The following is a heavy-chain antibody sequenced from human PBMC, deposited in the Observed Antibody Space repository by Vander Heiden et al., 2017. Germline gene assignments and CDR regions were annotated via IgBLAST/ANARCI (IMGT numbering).Heavy chain of an antibody. Sequence: QVQLVESGGGVVQPGRSLRLSCAASGFTFSSYALHWVRQAPGKGLEWVAVISYDGSNKYYADSVKGRVTISRDNSKNTLYRQMNSLRAEETAVYYCARDRVGLWCGELLYYFDYWGQGTLVTVSS. J-gene: IGHJ4*02. D-gene: IGHD3-10*01. V-gene: IGHV3-30-3*01. CDR2: ISYDGSNK. CDR3: ARDRVGLWCGELLYYFDY. CDR1: GFTFSSYA.